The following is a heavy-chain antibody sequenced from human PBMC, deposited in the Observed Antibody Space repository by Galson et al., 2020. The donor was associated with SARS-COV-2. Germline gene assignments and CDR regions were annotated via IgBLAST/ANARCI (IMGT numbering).Heavy chain of an antibody. D-gene: IGHD2-21*02. CDR3: ARYCGGDCYPFNSKSYYYGMDV. Sequence: TCTVSGYSISSGYYWGWIRQPPGKGLEWIGSIYHSGRTYYNPSLKSRVTISVDTSKNQFSLKLSSVTAADTAVYYCARYCGGDCYPFNSKSYYYGMDVWGQGTTVTISS. J-gene: IGHJ6*02. V-gene: IGHV4-38-2*02. CDR1: GYSISSGYY. CDR2: IYHSGRT.